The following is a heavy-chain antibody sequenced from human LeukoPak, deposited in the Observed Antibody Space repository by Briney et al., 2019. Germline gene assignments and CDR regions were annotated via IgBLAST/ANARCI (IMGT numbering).Heavy chain of an antibody. CDR2: IYYSGST. V-gene: IGHV4-31*03. D-gene: IGHD2-2*01. CDR1: GGSISSGGYY. J-gene: IGHJ4*02. CDR3: ARDRGYCSSTSCYAVFDY. Sequence: SETLSLTCTVPGGSISSGGYYWSWIRQHPGKGLEWIGYIYYSGSTYYNPSLKSRVTVSVDTSKNQFSLKLSSVTAADTAVYYCARDRGYCSSTSCYAVFDYWGQGTLVTVSS.